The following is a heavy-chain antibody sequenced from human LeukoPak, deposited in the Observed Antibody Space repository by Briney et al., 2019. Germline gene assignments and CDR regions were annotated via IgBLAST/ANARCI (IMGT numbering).Heavy chain of an antibody. Sequence: PGGSLRLSCAASGFTFDDYAMHWVRQDPGKGLEWVSGISWNSGSVGYADSVKGRFTISRDNAKNSLYLQMNSLRAEDTALYYCAKDIYYDSSGYYYHAFDIWGQGTMVTVSS. CDR1: GFTFDDYA. J-gene: IGHJ3*02. D-gene: IGHD3-22*01. CDR3: AKDIYYDSSGYYYHAFDI. V-gene: IGHV3-9*01. CDR2: ISWNSGSV.